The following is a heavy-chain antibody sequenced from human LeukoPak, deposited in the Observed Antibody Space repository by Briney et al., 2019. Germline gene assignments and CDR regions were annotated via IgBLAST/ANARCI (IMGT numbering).Heavy chain of an antibody. Sequence: SETLSLTCTVSGYSISSGYYWGWIRQPPGRGLEWIGTIYHSGSTYYNPSLKTRVTISVDTSKNQFSLNLTSLTAADTAVYYCARDRKYYYHMDVWGKGTTVTVSS. J-gene: IGHJ6*03. V-gene: IGHV4-38-2*02. D-gene: IGHD1-14*01. CDR1: GYSISSGYY. CDR3: ARDRKYYYHMDV. CDR2: IYHSGST.